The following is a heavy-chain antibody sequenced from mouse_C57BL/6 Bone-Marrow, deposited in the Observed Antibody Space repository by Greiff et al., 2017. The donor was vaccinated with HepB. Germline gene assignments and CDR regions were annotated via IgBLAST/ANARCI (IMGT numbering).Heavy chain of an antibody. Sequence: EVKVVESGGGLVKPGGSLKLSCAASGFTFSDYGMHWVRQAPEKGLEWVAYISSGSSTIYYADTVKGRFTISRDNAKNNLFLQMTSLRSEDTAMYYCARQRFITTVVATNYYAMDYWGQGTSVTVSS. CDR3: ARQRFITTVVATNYYAMDY. CDR1: GFTFSDYG. J-gene: IGHJ4*01. D-gene: IGHD1-1*01. V-gene: IGHV5-17*01. CDR2: ISSGSSTI.